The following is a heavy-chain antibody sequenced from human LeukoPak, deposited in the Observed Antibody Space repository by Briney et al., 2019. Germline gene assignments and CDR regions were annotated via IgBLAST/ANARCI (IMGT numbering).Heavy chain of an antibody. J-gene: IGHJ4*02. CDR3: AREVELVLVY. V-gene: IGHV3-23*01. D-gene: IGHD6-6*01. CDR2: IVESGGST. CDR1: GFTFGSYA. Sequence: PGGSLRLSCAASGFTFGSYAMSWVRQAPGKGLEWVSGIVESGGSTFYADSVKGRFTISRDNSKNTLYLQMNSLRAEDTAVYYCAREVELVLVYWGQGTLVTVSS.